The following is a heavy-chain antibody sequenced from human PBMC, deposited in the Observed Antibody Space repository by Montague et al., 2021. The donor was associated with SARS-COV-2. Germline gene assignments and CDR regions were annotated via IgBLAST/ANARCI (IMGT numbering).Heavy chain of an antibody. Sequence: SETRSLTCAVSGYSISSSNWWGWIRQPPGKGLEWIGYIYYSGSTYYNPSLKSRVTMSVDTSKNQFSLKLSSVTAVDTAVYYCAVNSNYYYYYGMDVWGQGTTVTVSS. D-gene: IGHD4-11*01. CDR1: GYSISSSNW. V-gene: IGHV4-28*01. CDR3: AVNSNYYYYYGMDV. CDR2: IYYSGST. J-gene: IGHJ6*02.